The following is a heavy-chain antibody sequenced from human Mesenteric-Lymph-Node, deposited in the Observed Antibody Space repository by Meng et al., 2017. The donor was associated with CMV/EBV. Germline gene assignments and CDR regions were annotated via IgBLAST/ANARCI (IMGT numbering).Heavy chain of an antibody. D-gene: IGHD3-3*01. Sequence: GESLKISCAASGFTFSSYAMSWVRQAPGKGLEWVSGINWNGGSTGYADSVKGRFTISRDNAKNSLYLQMNSLRVEDTAIYYCAKRKTMFGVVIKDGMDVWGQGTTVTVSS. CDR3: AKRKTMFGVVIKDGMDV. V-gene: IGHV3-20*04. CDR2: INWNGGST. CDR1: GFTFSSYA. J-gene: IGHJ6*02.